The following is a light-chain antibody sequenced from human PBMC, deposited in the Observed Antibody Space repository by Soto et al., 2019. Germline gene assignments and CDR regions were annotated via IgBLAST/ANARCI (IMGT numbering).Light chain of an antibody. J-gene: IGKJ1*01. Sequence: DIQMTQSPSSLSASVGDRVTITCRASQSISTYLNWYQHKPGKAPKLLIYAASSLQSGVPSRFSGSGSGTEFTLTISSLQPDDFATYYCQQYNSYRTFGQGTKVDIK. CDR2: AAS. CDR1: QSISTY. V-gene: IGKV1-39*01. CDR3: QQYNSYRT.